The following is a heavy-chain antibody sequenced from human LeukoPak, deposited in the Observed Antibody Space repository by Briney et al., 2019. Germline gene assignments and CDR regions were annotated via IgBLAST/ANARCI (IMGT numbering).Heavy chain of an antibody. CDR1: GFTFSSYG. D-gene: IGHD4-23*01. CDR2: ISYDGTTK. Sequence: GGSLRLSCAASGFTFSSYGMHWVRQAPGKGLEWVAVISYDGTTKYYGDSVKGRFTISRDNSKNTLYLQMNSLRAEDTALYYCAKDLNGDNSGYFGLWGRGTLLTVSS. J-gene: IGHJ2*01. V-gene: IGHV3-30*18. CDR3: AKDLNGDNSGYFGL.